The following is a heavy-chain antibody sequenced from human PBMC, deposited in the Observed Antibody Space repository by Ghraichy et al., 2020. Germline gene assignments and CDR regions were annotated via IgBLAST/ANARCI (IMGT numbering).Heavy chain of an antibody. CDR2: IDYSGGT. J-gene: IGHJ4*02. V-gene: IGHV4-39*02. Sequence: SETLSLTCTVSGGSISSSSYYWVWIRQPPGKGLEWIGSIDYSGGTYYNPSLKSRVTIYVDTSKNQFSLKLSSVTAADTAVYYCAREVGATKDYFDYWGQGTLVTVSS. D-gene: IGHD1-26*01. CDR1: GGSISSSSYY. CDR3: AREVGATKDYFDY.